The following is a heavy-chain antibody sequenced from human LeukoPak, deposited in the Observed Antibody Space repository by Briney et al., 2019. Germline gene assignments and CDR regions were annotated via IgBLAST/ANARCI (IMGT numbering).Heavy chain of an antibody. CDR2: INHSGST. V-gene: IGHV4-34*01. J-gene: IGHJ4*02. CDR3: ASKSYFDY. CDR1: GGSFSGYY. Sequence: PSETLSLTCAVYGGSFSGYYWSWIRQPPGKGLEWIGEINHSGSTNYNPSHKSRVTISVDTSKNQFSLKLSSVTAADTAVYYCASKSYFDYWGQGTLVTVSS.